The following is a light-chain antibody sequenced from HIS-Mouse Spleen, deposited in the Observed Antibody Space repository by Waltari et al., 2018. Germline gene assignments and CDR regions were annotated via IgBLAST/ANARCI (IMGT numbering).Light chain of an antibody. Sequence: SYELTQPPSVSVSPGQTARITCSGDALPKQHAYWYQQKPGQAPVLVIYKDSERPSGIPERFSGSSSGTTVTLTISGVQAEDEADYYCSSYTSSSFNVVFGGGTKLTVL. CDR2: KDS. CDR3: SSYTSSSFNVV. J-gene: IGLJ2*01. V-gene: IGLV3-25*03. CDR1: ALPKQH.